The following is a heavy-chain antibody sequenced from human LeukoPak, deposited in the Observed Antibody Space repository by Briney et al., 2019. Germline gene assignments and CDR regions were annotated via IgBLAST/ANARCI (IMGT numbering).Heavy chain of an antibody. D-gene: IGHD5-24*01. Sequence: GGSLRLSCAASGFTVSSNYMSWVRQAPGKGLEWCSVIYSGGSTYYADSVKGRFTIYRDNSQNTLYLQMNSLRAEDTAVYYCARKRRDGYYFDYWGQGTLVTVSS. CDR1: GFTVSSNY. V-gene: IGHV3-53*01. J-gene: IGHJ4*02. CDR2: IYSGGST. CDR3: ARKRRDGYYFDY.